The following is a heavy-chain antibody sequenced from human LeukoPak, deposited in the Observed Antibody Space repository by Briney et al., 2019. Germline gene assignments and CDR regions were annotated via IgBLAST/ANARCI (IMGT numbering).Heavy chain of an antibody. V-gene: IGHV4-59*01. CDR3: ARESAYCGGDCPPYFDY. Sequence: SETLSLTCTVSGRSISNYYWNWIRQPPGKGLEWIGYIYYSGTTNYNPSLKSRVSMSVDTSKNQFSLKLSSVTAADTAVYYCARESAYCGGDCPPYFDYWGQGTLVTVSS. D-gene: IGHD2-21*02. CDR1: GRSISNYY. J-gene: IGHJ4*02. CDR2: IYYSGTT.